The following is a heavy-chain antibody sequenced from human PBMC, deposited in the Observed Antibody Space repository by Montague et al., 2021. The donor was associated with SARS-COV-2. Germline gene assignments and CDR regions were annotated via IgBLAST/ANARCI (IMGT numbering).Heavy chain of an antibody. J-gene: IGHJ5*02. CDR3: ARGGDMNWFDP. D-gene: IGHD2-21*01. CDR2: ISHSGGT. CDR1: GGSISSGTW. V-gene: IGHV4-4*02. Sequence: SETLSLTCAVSGGSISSGTWWTWVRQPPGKGLEWIGEISHSGGTNYNPSLKSRVIISVDKSKNQFSLNLNSVTAADTAVYYCARGGDMNWFDPWGQGTLVTVSS.